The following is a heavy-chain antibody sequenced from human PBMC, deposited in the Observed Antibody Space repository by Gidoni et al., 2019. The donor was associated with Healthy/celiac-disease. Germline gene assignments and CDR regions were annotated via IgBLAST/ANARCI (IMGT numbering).Heavy chain of an antibody. V-gene: IGHV4-34*01. D-gene: IGHD1-26*01. CDR2: SNHSGST. Sequence: QVQLQQWGAGLLKPSETLSLTCAVYGGSFSGYYWSWIRQPPGKGLEWIGESNHSGSTNYNPSLKSRVTISVDTSKNQFSLKLSSVTAADTAVYYCARGPARLIVGATYFDYWGQGTLVTVSS. J-gene: IGHJ4*02. CDR3: ARGPARLIVGATYFDY. CDR1: GGSFSGYY.